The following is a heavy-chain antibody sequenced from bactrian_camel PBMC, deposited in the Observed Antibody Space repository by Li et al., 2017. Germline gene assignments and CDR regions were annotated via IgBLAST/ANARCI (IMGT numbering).Heavy chain of an antibody. CDR3: AARLGSAPAYYSGGRYCDRLDSFIDKSYDD. D-gene: IGHD2*01. CDR1: GPIYQTNC. Sequence: HVQLVESGGGSVQAGGSLRLSCAASGPIYQTNCMGWFRQVPGKEREEVATIGTTRGEIYSPDFGAESGNTYYRDSVKGRFTISRDNAKNTVYLLMNALKPDDSAMYYCAARLGSAPAYYSGGRYCDRLDSFIDKSYDDWGQGTQVTVS. CDR2: IGTTRGEIYSPDFGAESGNT. V-gene: IGHV3-3*01. J-gene: IGHJ4*01.